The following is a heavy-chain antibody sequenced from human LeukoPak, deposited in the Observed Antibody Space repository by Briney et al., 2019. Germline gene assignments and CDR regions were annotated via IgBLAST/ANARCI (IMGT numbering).Heavy chain of an antibody. J-gene: IGHJ4*02. CDR3: ARGAAADHFDY. D-gene: IGHD6-13*01. V-gene: IGHV3-21*04. Sequence: GGSLRLSCAASGFTFSSYSMNWVRQAPGKGLEWVSSISSSSSYIYYADSVKGRFTISRDNSKNTLYLQMNSLRAEDTAVYYCARGAAADHFDYWGQGTLVTVSS. CDR1: GFTFSSYS. CDR2: ISSSSSYI.